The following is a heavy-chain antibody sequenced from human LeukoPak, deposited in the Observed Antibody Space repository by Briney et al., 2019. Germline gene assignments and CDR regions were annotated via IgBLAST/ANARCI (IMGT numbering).Heavy chain of an antibody. CDR1: GYIFTSYY. J-gene: IGHJ4*02. CDR3: ARGSRWELLDYFDC. CDR2: FNPSGGST. Sequence: ASVKVSCKASGYIFTSYYMHWVRQAPGQRLEWMVIFNPSGGSTSYAQKFQGRVTMTRDTSTSTVYMELSSLRSEDTAVYYCARGSRWELLDYFDCWGQGTLVTVSS. D-gene: IGHD1-26*01. V-gene: IGHV1-46*01.